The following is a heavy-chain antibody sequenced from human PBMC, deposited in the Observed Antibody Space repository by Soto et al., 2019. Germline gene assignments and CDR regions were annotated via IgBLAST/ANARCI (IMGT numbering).Heavy chain of an antibody. CDR3: ATPSDMDY. Sequence: EVQLVESGGDLVKPGGSLRLSCAVSGFTFPNAWMNWVRQAPGKGLEWVGRIKSKADGGTTEYATPMKGRFTISRDDSKHTLYLHMNSLRPEDTAVYYCATPSDMDYWGRGTLVTVSS. CDR1: GFTFPNAW. J-gene: IGHJ4*02. CDR2: IKSKADGGTT. V-gene: IGHV3-15*07.